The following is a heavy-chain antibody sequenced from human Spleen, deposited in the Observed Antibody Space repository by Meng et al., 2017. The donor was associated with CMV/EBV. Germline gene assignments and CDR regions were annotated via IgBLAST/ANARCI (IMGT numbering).Heavy chain of an antibody. Sequence: ASVKVSCKASGYTFTTYYMHWLRQAPGQGPEWMGIITPIGGKTSYAQNFEGRVNMTRDTSTSTVFLELSSLTSDDTAVYYCARALGYCSPTRCYVFDYWGQGTLVTVSS. D-gene: IGHD2-2*01. CDR2: ITPIGGKT. V-gene: IGHV1-46*01. CDR3: ARALGYCSPTRCYVFDY. J-gene: IGHJ4*02. CDR1: GYTFTTYY.